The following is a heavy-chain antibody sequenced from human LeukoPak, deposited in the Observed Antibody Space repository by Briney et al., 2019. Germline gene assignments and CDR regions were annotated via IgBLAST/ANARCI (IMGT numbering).Heavy chain of an antibody. J-gene: IGHJ4*02. V-gene: IGHV7-4-1*02. Sequence: ASVKVSCKASGYTFTSYAMNWVRQAPGQGLEWMGWINTNTGNPTYAQGFTGRFVFSLDTSVSTAYLQISSLTAEDTAVYYCARAQPRCSSTSCYDTQHTFDYWGQGTLVTVSS. D-gene: IGHD2-2*01. CDR3: ARAQPRCSSTSCYDTQHTFDY. CDR2: INTNTGNP. CDR1: GYTFTSYA.